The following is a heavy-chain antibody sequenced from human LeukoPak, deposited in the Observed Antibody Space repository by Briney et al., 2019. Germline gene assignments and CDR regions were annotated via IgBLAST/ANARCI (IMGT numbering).Heavy chain of an antibody. Sequence: GGSLRLSCAASGFTFSNYRMSWVRQAPGKGLEWVANIQQDRSEKYYVDSVKGRITISRDNTKNSLYLQRKSLSAEDTAVYSCARDLDIVVVTTTPGFWGQGPLVIVSS. CDR1: GFTFSNYR. V-gene: IGHV3-7*03. CDR2: IQQDRSEK. J-gene: IGHJ4*02. CDR3: ARDLDIVVVTTTPGF. D-gene: IGHD2-2*01.